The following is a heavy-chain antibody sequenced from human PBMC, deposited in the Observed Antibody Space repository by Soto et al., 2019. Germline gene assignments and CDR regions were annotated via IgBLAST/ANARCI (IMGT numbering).Heavy chain of an antibody. CDR3: ARDGTIQMANVDF. J-gene: IGHJ4*02. Sequence: QVLLMQSGAEVKKPGSSVTVSCTSSGGPFSSYGISWLRQVPGQGLEWLGGIIPLFGTPSYARKFQDRLTISADESTTTAYMELSSLTSEDTAMYFCARDGTIQMANVDFWGQGTLVTVSS. D-gene: IGHD1-1*01. V-gene: IGHV1-69*01. CDR2: IIPLFGTP. CDR1: GGPFSSYG.